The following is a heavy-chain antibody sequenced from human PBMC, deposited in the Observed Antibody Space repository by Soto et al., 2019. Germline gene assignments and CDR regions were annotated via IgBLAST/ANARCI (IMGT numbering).Heavy chain of an antibody. CDR3: ARDGAEITMIRGVIADNWLGP. V-gene: IGHV3-30-3*01. J-gene: IGHJ5*02. D-gene: IGHD3-10*01. CDR1: GFSFSTYP. CDR2: VSYDGSSK. Sequence: QVQLVESGGGVVQPGRSLRLSCAASGFSFSTYPMHWVRQGPGKGLEWVAVVSYDGSSKYYADSVKGRFTISRDNYKNTLYLQMNSLTTEDTAVYYCARDGAEITMIRGVIADNWLGPWGQGTLVTVSS.